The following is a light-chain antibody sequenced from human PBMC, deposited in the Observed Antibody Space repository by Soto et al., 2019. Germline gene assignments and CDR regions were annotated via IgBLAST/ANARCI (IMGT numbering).Light chain of an antibody. CDR2: KAS. J-gene: IGKJ4*01. CDR1: QSISNW. V-gene: IGKV1-5*03. CDR3: QQYNSVSLLT. Sequence: DIQMTQSPSTLSASVGDRVTITCRASQSISNWFAWYQQKPGKAPNLLIYKASTLESGVPSRFSGSGSGTEFTPTISSLQPDDFATYYCQQYNSVSLLTFGGGTKVDIK.